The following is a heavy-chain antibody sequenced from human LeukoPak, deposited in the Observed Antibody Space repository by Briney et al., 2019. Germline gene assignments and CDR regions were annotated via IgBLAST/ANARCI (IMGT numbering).Heavy chain of an antibody. D-gene: IGHD1-26*01. CDR3: ARDPSEYFDY. V-gene: IGHV3-30-3*01. CDR1: GFTFCSYA. CDR2: ISYDGSNK. J-gene: IGHJ4*02. Sequence: GGSLRLSCAASGFTFCSYAMHWVRQAPGKGLEWVAVISYDGSNKYYADSVKGRFTISRDNSKNTLYLQMNSLRAEDTAVYYCARDPSEYFDYWGQGTLVTVSS.